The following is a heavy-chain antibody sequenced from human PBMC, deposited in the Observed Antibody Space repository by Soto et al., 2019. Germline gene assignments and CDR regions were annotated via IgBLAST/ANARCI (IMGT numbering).Heavy chain of an antibody. J-gene: IGHJ4*02. CDR3: AKSTVPPLGPDY. CDR2: IYYSGST. CDR1: GGSISSYY. V-gene: IGHV4-59*08. Sequence: QVQLQESGPGLVKPSETLSLTCTVSGGSISSYYWSWIRQPPGKGLEWIGYIYYSGSTNYNPSLKSRVTISVDTSKNQFSLKLSSVTAADTAVYYCAKSTVPPLGPDYWGQGTLVTVSS. D-gene: IGHD4-17*01.